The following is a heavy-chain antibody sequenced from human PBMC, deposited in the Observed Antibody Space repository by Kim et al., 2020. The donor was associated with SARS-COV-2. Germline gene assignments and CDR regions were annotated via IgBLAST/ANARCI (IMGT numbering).Heavy chain of an antibody. J-gene: IGHJ4*02. CDR3: AKDTPYDCSGYYWGERGFAD. Sequence: GGSLRLSCAASGFTFDDYAMHWVRQAPGKGLEWVSGISWNSGSIGYADSVKGRFTISRDNAQNSLSLQMNSLRAEDTALYYCAKDTPYDCSGYYWGERGFADWGQGPPTTVSP. D-gene: IGHD3-22*01. CDR1: GFTFDDYA. V-gene: IGHV3-9*01. CDR2: ISWNSGSI.